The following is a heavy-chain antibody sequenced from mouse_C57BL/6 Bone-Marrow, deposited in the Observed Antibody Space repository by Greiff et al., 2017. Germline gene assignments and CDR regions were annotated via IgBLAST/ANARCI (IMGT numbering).Heavy chain of an antibody. J-gene: IGHJ2*01. V-gene: IGHV1-52*01. Sequence: QVQLQQPGAVLVRPGSPVKLSCKASGYTFTRYWMHWVKQRPIQGLEWIGNIDPSDSETHYNQKFKDKATLTVDKASSTAYMQHSSLTTEDSAVDYCARSWDGGYYFDYWGQGTTLTVSA. CDR1: GYTFTRYW. CDR2: IDPSDSET. D-gene: IGHD4-1*01. CDR3: ARSWDGGYYFDY.